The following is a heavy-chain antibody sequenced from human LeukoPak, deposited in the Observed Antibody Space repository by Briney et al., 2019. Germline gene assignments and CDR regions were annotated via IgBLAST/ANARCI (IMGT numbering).Heavy chain of an antibody. V-gene: IGHV4-59*12. J-gene: IGHJ4*02. CDR1: GGTISSYY. CDR2: IHDSGST. Sequence: PSETLSLTCTVSGGTISSYYWNWIRQPPGKGLEWIGYIHDSGSTKYNPSLKSRVTISVDKSRNQFSLKLSSVTAADTAVYYCARVPAFYYGDYWTSSNYFDYWGQGTLVTVSS. CDR3: ARVPAFYYGDYWTSSNYFDY. D-gene: IGHD4-17*01.